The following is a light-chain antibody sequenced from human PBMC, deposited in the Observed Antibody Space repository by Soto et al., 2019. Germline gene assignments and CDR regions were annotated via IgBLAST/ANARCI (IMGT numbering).Light chain of an antibody. V-gene: IGKV1-39*01. CDR2: AAS. Sequence: DIQMTQSPSSLSASVGDRITITCRASQSIDYYLNWYQQKPGKAPELLVNAASSLQGGVPSRFSGSGSGTDFTLTISSLQPEDSATYYCQQSYSIFRTFGQGTKVEV. CDR1: QSIDYY. J-gene: IGKJ1*01. CDR3: QQSYSIFRT.